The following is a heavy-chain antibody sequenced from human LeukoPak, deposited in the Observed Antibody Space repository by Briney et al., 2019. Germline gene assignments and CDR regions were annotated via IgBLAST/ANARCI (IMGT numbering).Heavy chain of an antibody. CDR2: ISSNGGST. Sequence: GGSLRLSCAASRFTFSSYAMHWVRQAPGKGLEYVSAISSNGGSTYYANSVKGRFTISRDNSKNTLYLQMGSLRAEDTAVYYCVRELEGGLGDYWGQGTLVTVSS. V-gene: IGHV3-64*01. CDR3: VRELEGGLGDY. CDR1: RFTFSSYA. D-gene: IGHD2-15*01. J-gene: IGHJ4*02.